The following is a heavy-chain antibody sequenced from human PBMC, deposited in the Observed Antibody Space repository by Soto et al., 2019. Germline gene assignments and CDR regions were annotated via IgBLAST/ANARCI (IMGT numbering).Heavy chain of an antibody. CDR2: INHSGST. CDR1: GGSFSGYY. Sequence: QVQLQQWGAGLLKPSETLSLTCAVYGGSFSGYYWSWIRQPPGKGLEWLGEINHSGSTNYNPSLKSRVTISVDTSKNQFSLKLSSVTAADTAVYYCARGGQYCSGGSCYYYYYYYMDVWGKGTTVTVSS. J-gene: IGHJ6*03. V-gene: IGHV4-34*01. D-gene: IGHD2-15*01. CDR3: ARGGQYCSGGSCYYYYYYYMDV.